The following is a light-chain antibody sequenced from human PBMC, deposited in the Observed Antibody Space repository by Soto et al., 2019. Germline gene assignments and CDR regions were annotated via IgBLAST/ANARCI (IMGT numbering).Light chain of an antibody. CDR2: LNSDGSH. V-gene: IGLV4-69*01. J-gene: IGLJ2*01. CDR1: SGHSNYA. Sequence: QLVLTQSPSASASLGASVKLTCTLSSGHSNYAIAWHQQQSEMGPRYLMKLNSDGSHSKGDGIPDRFSGSSSGAERYLTISSLQSEDEADYYCQTWGSGIVVFGGGTQLTVL. CDR3: QTWGSGIVV.